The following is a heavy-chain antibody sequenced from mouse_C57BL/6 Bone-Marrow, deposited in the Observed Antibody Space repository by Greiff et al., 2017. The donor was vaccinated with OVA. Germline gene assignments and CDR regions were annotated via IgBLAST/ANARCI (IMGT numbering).Heavy chain of an antibody. CDR1: GFTFSDYG. V-gene: IGHV5-15*01. D-gene: IGHD5-1*01. J-gene: IGHJ4*01. CDR3: ARRGEYSYAMDY. CDR2: ISNLAYSI. Sequence: EVKLMESGGGLVQPGGSLKLSCAASGFTFSDYGMAWVRQAPRKGPEWVAFISNLAYSIYYADTVTGRFTISRENAKNTLYLEMSSLRSEDTAMYYCARRGEYSYAMDYWGQGTSVTVSS.